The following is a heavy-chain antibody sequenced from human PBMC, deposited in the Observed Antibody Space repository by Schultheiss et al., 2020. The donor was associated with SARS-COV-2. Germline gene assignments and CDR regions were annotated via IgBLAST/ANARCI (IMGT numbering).Heavy chain of an antibody. V-gene: IGHV1-58*01. Sequence: SVKVSCKASGFTFSTSAVQWVRQARGQRLEWIGWIVVGTGHTNYAQKFQERITITRDMSTTTAYMELRSLGSEDTAVYYCARGPTIEALVAVPLDQWGQGTLVTVSS. CDR2: IVVGTGHT. CDR3: ARGPTIEALVAVPLDQ. J-gene: IGHJ4*02. CDR1: GFTFSTSA. D-gene: IGHD2-21*01.